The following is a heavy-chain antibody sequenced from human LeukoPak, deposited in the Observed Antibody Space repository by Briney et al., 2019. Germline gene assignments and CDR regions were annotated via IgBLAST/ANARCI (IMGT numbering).Heavy chain of an antibody. CDR2: ISGSGGST. Sequence: GGSLRLSCAVSGFTVSNNYMSWVRQAPGKGLEWVSAISGSGGSTYYADSVKGRFTISRDNSKNTLYLQMNSLRAEDTAVYYCASSYGSVDYWGQGTLVTASS. D-gene: IGHD5-18*01. V-gene: IGHV3-23*01. CDR3: ASSYGSVDY. CDR1: GFTVSNNY. J-gene: IGHJ4*02.